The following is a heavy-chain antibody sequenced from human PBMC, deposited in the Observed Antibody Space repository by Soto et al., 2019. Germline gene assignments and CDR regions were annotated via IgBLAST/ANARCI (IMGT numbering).Heavy chain of an antibody. CDR3: ARGPRVLRYFDWLPSLFDY. CDR1: GFIFSSYA. J-gene: IGHJ4*02. D-gene: IGHD3-9*01. Sequence: GGSLRLSCAASGFIFSSYAMSWVRQAPGKGLEWVSAISGSGGSTYYADSVKGRFTISRDNSKNTLYLQMNSLRAEDTAVYYCARGPRVLRYFDWLPSLFDYWGQGTLVTV. CDR2: ISGSGGST. V-gene: IGHV3-23*01.